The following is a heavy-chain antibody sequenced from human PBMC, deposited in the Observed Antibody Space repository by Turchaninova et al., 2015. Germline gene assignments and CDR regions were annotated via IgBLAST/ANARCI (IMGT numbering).Heavy chain of an antibody. CDR1: VLTFCNYA. CDR3: AKDPNGDYIGAFDM. Sequence: EVHVLWFGGVLLQLGGSRSLSFGASVLTFCNYAVTGVRQAPGKGLEWVSSSNGDCRTTRYTDSVKGRFTISRDNSKNTVYLQMNSLRADDSALYHCAKDPNGDYIGAFDMWGQGTTVTVSS. V-gene: IGHV3-23*01. D-gene: IGHD4-17*01. CDR2: SNGDCRTT. J-gene: IGHJ3*02.